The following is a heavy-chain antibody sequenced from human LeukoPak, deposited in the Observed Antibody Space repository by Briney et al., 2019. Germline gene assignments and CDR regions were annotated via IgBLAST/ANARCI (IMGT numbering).Heavy chain of an antibody. Sequence: GGSLRLSCAASVFMFSGYAMHWVRQAPGKGLEWVAVISYDGSNKYYADSVKGRFTISRDNSKNTLYLQMNSLRAEDTAVYYCARDRRGLRFGMDVWGQGTTVTVSS. D-gene: IGHD3-3*01. CDR2: ISYDGSNK. J-gene: IGHJ6*02. CDR3: ARDRRGLRFGMDV. CDR1: VFMFSGYA. V-gene: IGHV3-30-3*01.